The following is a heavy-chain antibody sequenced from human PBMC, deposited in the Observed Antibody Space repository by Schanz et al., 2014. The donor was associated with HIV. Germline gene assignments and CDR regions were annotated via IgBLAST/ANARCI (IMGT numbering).Heavy chain of an antibody. J-gene: IGHJ4*02. Sequence: EVDMSESGGGLVQPGRSLTLSCAASGFTFRNFGMHWVRQAPGKGLEWVSSISGSSTYIYYADLVKGRFTISRDNSKNTVYLQINSLRAEDTAMYYCAKDLPQPWFTYWGQGTLVTVSS. CDR1: GFTFRNFG. D-gene: IGHD5-18*01. V-gene: IGHV3-21*04. CDR3: AKDLPQPWFTY. CDR2: ISGSSTYI.